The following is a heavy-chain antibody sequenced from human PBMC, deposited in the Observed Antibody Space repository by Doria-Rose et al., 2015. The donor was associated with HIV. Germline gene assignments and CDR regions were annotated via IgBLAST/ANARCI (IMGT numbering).Heavy chain of an antibody. CDR3: ARIKSSRWYHKYYFDF. CDR2: IFSDDDR. CDR1: GVSLSSPGMG. V-gene: IGHV2-26*01. J-gene: IGHJ4*02. D-gene: IGHD6-13*01. Sequence: QESGPVLVKPTETLTLTCTVSGVSLSSPGMGVSWIRQPPGKALEWLANIFSDDDRSYTTSLKSRLTISRRASNSQVVLTMTDMDPVDTATYYCARIKSSRWYHKYYFDFWGQGTLVIVSA.